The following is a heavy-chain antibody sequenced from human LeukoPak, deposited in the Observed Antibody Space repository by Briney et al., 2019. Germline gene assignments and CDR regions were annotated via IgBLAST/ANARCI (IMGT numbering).Heavy chain of an antibody. Sequence: PSETLSLTCTVSGGFISSYYWSWIRQPPGKGLEWIGYIYYSGSANYNPSLKSRVTISVDTSKNQFSLKLSSVTAADTAVYYCARESYDFWSGSNWFDPWGQGTLVTVSS. CDR2: IYYSGSA. CDR1: GGFISSYY. J-gene: IGHJ5*02. V-gene: IGHV4-59*01. D-gene: IGHD3-3*01. CDR3: ARESYDFWSGSNWFDP.